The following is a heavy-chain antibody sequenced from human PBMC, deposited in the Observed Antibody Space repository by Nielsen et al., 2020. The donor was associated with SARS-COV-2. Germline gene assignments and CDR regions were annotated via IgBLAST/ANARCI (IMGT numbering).Heavy chain of an antibody. V-gene: IGHV3-7*01. D-gene: IGHD5-18*01. CDR3: VRRIQLWSTSNDWYFDL. J-gene: IGHJ2*01. CDR2: INQDESEK. Sequence: GESLKISCVVSEITFRSYWMSWVRQAPGKGLEWVANINQDESEKDYVDSVKGRFTISRDNAKNSLYLQMNSLRAEDTAVYYCVRRIQLWSTSNDWYFDLWGRGTLVTVSS. CDR1: EITFRSYW.